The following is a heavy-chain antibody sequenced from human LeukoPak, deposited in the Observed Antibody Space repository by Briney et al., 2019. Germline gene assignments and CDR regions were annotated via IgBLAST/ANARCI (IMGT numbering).Heavy chain of an antibody. Sequence: GSLRLSCTASGFTFNGYSMNWVRQAPVKGLVWVSRINSDGSSTSYADSVKGRFTISRDNAKNTLYLQMNSLRAEDTAVYYCARVPYGSGRNYFDYWGQGTLVTVSS. V-gene: IGHV3-74*01. CDR1: GFTFNGYS. CDR3: ARVPYGSGRNYFDY. J-gene: IGHJ4*02. CDR2: INSDGSST. D-gene: IGHD3-10*01.